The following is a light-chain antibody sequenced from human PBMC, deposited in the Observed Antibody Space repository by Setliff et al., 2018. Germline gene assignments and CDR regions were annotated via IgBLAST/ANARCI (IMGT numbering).Light chain of an antibody. V-gene: IGKV4-1*01. CDR1: QTVSFGFNNENY. CDR2: WAS. Sequence: DILVTQSPDSLAVSLGERATINCKSSQTVSFGFNNENYLAWYQQKPGQPPKLLISWASTRESGVPERFSGSGSATDFTLTISSLQAEDVAVYYCQQYFTTPLTFGGGTKVDNK. CDR3: QQYFTTPLT. J-gene: IGKJ4*01.